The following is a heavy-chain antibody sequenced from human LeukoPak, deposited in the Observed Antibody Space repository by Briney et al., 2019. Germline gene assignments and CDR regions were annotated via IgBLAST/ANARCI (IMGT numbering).Heavy chain of an antibody. CDR2: INQEGSEK. D-gene: IGHD1-26*01. CDR3: ARDRGKWEPTLN. V-gene: IGHV3-7*01. Sequence: PGGSLRLSCAASGFTFSNYPMNWVRQAPGKGLEWLANINQEGSEKNYVDSVKGRFTISRDNARDSLYLQMNSLRAEDTAVYYCARDRGKWEPTLNWGQGTLVTVSS. CDR1: GFTFSNYP. J-gene: IGHJ4*02.